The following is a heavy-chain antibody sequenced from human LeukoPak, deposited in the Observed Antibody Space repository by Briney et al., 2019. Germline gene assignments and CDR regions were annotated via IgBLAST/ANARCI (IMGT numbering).Heavy chain of an antibody. CDR2: ISGSGGST. CDR1: GFTFSSYA. V-gene: IGHV3-23*01. Sequence: PGGSLRLSSAASGFTFSSYAMSWVRQAPGKGLEWVSAISGSGGSTYYADSVKGRFTISRDNGKNSLYLQMNSLRAEDTAVYYCATLPRGASDDFWGQGTLVTVSS. J-gene: IGHJ4*02. D-gene: IGHD3-16*01. CDR3: ATLPRGASDDF.